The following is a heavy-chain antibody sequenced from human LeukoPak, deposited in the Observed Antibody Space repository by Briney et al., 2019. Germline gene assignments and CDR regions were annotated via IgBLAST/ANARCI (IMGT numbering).Heavy chain of an antibody. CDR3: GRGNYCGNTRCHGYYYMDV. CDR2: IYSGGST. Sequence: SQTLSLTCTVSSGSVSSGTYYWTWIRQPAGKGLEWIGHIYSGGSTNYNPPLKSRVTISTDTSKTQFSLMLSPVTAADTAVYYCGRGNYCGNTRCHGYYYMDVWGKGATVTVSS. D-gene: IGHD2-2*01. CDR1: SGSVSSGTYY. V-gene: IGHV4-61*09. J-gene: IGHJ6*03.